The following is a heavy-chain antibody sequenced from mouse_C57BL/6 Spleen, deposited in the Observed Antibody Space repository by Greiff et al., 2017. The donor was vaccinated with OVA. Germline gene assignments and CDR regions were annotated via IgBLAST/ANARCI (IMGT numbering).Heavy chain of an antibody. V-gene: IGHV1-9*01. J-gene: IGHJ3*01. CDR3: ARPPVFYYYCSSSDWFAY. CDR1: GYTFTGYW. D-gene: IGHD1-1*01. Sequence: VQLQQSGAELMKPGASVKLSCTASGYTFTGYWIEWVKQRPGHGLEWIGEILPGSGSTNYNEKFKGKATFTADTSSNTAYMQLSSLTTEDSAIYYCARPPVFYYYCSSSDWFAYWGQGTLVTVSA. CDR2: ILPGSGST.